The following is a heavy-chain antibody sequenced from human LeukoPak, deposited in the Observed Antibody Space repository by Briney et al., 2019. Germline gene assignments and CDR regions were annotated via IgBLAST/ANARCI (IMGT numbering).Heavy chain of an antibody. CDR3: ARDRDYYDGSGYGPGLE. CDR1: GYTFTSYD. CDR2: MNPNSGNA. V-gene: IGHV1-8*01. Sequence: ASVKVSCKASGYTFTSYDISWVRQATGQGLEWMGWMNPNSGNAGYAQRFQGRVTMTRNNSISTAYMELTSLRSEDTAVYYCARDRDYYDGSGYGPGLEWGQGTLVTVSS. D-gene: IGHD3-22*01. J-gene: IGHJ4*02.